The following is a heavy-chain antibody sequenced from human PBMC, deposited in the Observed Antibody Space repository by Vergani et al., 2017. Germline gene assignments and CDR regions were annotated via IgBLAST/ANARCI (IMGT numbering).Heavy chain of an antibody. Sequence: QVQLQESGPGLVKPSETLSLTCTVSGGSISSYYWSWIRQPSGKGLEWIGYIYYSGSTNYNPSLKSRVTISVDTSKNQFSLKLSSVTAADTAVYYCARGGIAARPYYYYYYMDVWGKGTTVTVSS. D-gene: IGHD6-6*01. CDR2: IYYSGST. CDR3: ARGGIAARPYYYYYYMDV. V-gene: IGHV4-59*01. J-gene: IGHJ6*03. CDR1: GGSISSYY.